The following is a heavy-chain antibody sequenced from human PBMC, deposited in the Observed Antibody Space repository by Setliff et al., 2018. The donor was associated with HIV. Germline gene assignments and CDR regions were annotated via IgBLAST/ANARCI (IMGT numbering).Heavy chain of an antibody. D-gene: IGHD5-12*01. Sequence: SVKVSCKTSGGTFNTYGMNWVRQAPGQGLEWMGGIIPIVSVPNYAQKFQDRVTITADESTSTAYMEMSSLRSEDTALYYCARGPLYGYDRGYFDYWGQGTLVTVSS. V-gene: IGHV1-69*10. CDR3: ARGPLYGYDRGYFDY. CDR2: IIPIVSVP. CDR1: GGTFNTYG. J-gene: IGHJ4*02.